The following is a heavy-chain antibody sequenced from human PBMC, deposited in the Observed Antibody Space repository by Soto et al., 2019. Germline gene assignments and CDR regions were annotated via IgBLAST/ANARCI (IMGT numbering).Heavy chain of an antibody. CDR3: ARENSLGYCSGGSCPAYYYGMDV. Sequence: ASVKVSCKASGYTFTSYDINWVRQATGQGFEWMGWMNPNSGNTGYAQKFQGRVTMTRDTSISTAYMELSSLRSEDTAVYYCARENSLGYCSGGSCPAYYYGMDVWG. CDR2: MNPNSGNT. V-gene: IGHV1-8*01. J-gene: IGHJ6*02. D-gene: IGHD2-15*01. CDR1: GYTFTSYD.